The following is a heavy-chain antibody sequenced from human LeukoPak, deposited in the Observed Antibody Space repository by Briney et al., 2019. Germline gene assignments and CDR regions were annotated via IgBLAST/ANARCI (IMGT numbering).Heavy chain of an antibody. Sequence: SETLSLTCAVSGGSISSYYWSWIRQPPGKGLEWIGYIYYSGSTNYNPSLKSRVTISVDTSKNQFSLKLSSVAAADTAVYYCARGETYYDILTGYSPVNWFDPGGQGTLSPSPQ. CDR1: GGSISSYY. CDR2: IYYSGST. CDR3: ARGETYYDILTGYSPVNWFDP. D-gene: IGHD3-9*01. J-gene: IGHJ5*02. V-gene: IGHV4-59*01.